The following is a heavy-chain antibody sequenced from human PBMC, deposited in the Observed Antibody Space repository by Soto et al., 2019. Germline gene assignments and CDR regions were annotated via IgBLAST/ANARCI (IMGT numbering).Heavy chain of an antibody. CDR1: GYTFTSYY. J-gene: IGHJ4*02. CDR2: INPRDGKT. Sequence: QVQLVQSGAEAKKPGAAVNVSCKASGYTFTSYYAHWVRQAPGQGPEWMGIINPRDGKTYYAPKFGGRVTMTRDTSPATIYMQLTGLTSADTAVYYCTRAINALRYFDPGWNYWGQGTRVTVSS. D-gene: IGHD3-9*01. V-gene: IGHV1-46*01. CDR3: TRAINALRYFDPGWNY.